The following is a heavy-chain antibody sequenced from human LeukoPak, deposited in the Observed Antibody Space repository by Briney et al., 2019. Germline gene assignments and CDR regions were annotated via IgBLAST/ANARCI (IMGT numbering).Heavy chain of an antibody. J-gene: IGHJ6*03. V-gene: IGHV4-4*02. CDR3: ARARVEGYCSSTSCYYYYYMDV. CDR1: GGSISSNNW. CDR2: IYHGGGS. D-gene: IGHD2-2*01. Sequence: SGTLSLTCAVSGGSISSNNWWSWFRQPPGKGLEWIGEIYHGGGSNYNPSLKSRVTISVDTSKNQFSLKLSSVTAADTAVYYCARARVEGYCSSTSCYYYYYMDVWGKGTTVTVSS.